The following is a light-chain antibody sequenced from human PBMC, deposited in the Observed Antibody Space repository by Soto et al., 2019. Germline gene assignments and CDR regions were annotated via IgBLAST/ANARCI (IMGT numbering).Light chain of an antibody. CDR3: QQYGSSPWT. V-gene: IGKV3-20*01. CDR1: QSVSSSY. Sequence: EIVLTHSPGTLSLSPGERATLSCSSSQSVSSSYLAWYQQKPGQAPRLLIYGASSRATGIPDRFSGSGSGTDFTLTISRLEPGDFAVYYCQQYGSSPWTFGQGTKVDIK. CDR2: GAS. J-gene: IGKJ1*01.